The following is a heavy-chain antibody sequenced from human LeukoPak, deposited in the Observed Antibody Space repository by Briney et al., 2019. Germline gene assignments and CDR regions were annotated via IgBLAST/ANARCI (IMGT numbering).Heavy chain of an antibody. V-gene: IGHV5-51*01. CDR3: ARLADCSSTSCYYYYYYYMDV. Sequence: GESLKISCKGSGYSFTSYWIGWVRQMPGKGLEWMGIIYPGDSDTRYSPSFQGQVTISADKSISTAYLQWSRLQASDTAMYYCARLADCSSTSCYYYYYYYMDVWGKGTTVTVSS. D-gene: IGHD2-2*01. CDR1: GYSFTSYW. J-gene: IGHJ6*03. CDR2: IYPGDSDT.